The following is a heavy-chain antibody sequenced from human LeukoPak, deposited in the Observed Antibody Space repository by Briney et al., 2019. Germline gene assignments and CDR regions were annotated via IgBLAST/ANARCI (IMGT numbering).Heavy chain of an antibody. J-gene: IGHJ4*02. CDR3: AKDRGTPNEYYFDY. V-gene: IGHV3-30*18. CDR2: ISYDGSNK. D-gene: IGHD1-1*01. CDR1: GFTFSSYG. Sequence: GGSLRLSCAASGFTFSSYGMHWVRQAPGKGLEWVAVISYDGSNKYYADSVKGRFTISRYNSKNTLYLQMNSLRAEDTAVYYCAKDRGTPNEYYFDYWGQGTLVTVSS.